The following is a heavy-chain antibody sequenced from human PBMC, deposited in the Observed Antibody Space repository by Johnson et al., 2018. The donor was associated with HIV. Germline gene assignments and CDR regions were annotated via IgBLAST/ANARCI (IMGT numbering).Heavy chain of an antibody. CDR3: ARDREGGLAWGWAFDI. V-gene: IGHV3-20*04. J-gene: IGHJ3*02. CDR2: INWNGGPT. D-gene: IGHD6-19*01. CDR1: GFTFDDYG. Sequence: VQLVESGGGVVRPGGSLRLSCAASGFTFDDYGMSWVRQAPGTGLGWVPGINWNGGPTAYADAVMCRFTIPRDNSKNTRYLQTNSLRRDDKAVYYFARDREGGLAWGWAFDIWGQGTMVTVSS.